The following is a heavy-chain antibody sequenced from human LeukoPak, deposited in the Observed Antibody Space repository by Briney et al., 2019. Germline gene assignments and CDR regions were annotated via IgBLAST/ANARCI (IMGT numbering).Heavy chain of an antibody. Sequence: TSETLSLTCTVSGGSISSGDYYWSWIRQPPGKGLEWIGYIYHSGSTYYNPSLKSRVTISVDRSKNQFSLKLSSVTAADTAVYYCARFGYDYHFDYWGQGTLVTVSS. CDR2: IYHSGST. V-gene: IGHV4-30-2*01. D-gene: IGHD5-12*01. CDR1: GGSISSGDYY. CDR3: ARFGYDYHFDY. J-gene: IGHJ4*02.